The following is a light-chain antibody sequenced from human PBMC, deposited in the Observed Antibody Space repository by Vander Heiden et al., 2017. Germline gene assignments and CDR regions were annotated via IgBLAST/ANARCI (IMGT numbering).Light chain of an antibody. V-gene: IGLV2-14*01. CDR3: SSYTSTSTLYV. CDR2: DVS. J-gene: IGLJ1*01. CDR1: SSDIGAYNY. Sequence: QSALTQPASVSGSPGQSLTIPCSGTSSDIGAYNYVSWFQQHPDKAPKLIIYDVSIRPSGVSNRFSGSKSGNTASLTISGLLPEDEADYFCSSYTSTSTLYVFGTGTKVTVL.